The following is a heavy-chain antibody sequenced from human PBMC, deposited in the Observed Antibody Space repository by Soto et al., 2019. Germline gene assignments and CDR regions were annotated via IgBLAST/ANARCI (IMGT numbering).Heavy chain of an antibody. CDR2: IKPDNGNT. V-gene: IGHV1-3*01. CDR3: ASDILSAGLRANDAFYV. Sequence: QVQLVQSGAEVSKPGASVNISCWASGFTFGDNLINWVRQAPGQSLEWMGWIKPDNGNTRYSQALQGRITISMHSSASFVYVEVTDLTSDETAAYYFASDILSAGLRANDAFYVWGQGTMVTVSS. CDR1: GFTFGDNL. D-gene: IGHD2-8*02. J-gene: IGHJ3*01.